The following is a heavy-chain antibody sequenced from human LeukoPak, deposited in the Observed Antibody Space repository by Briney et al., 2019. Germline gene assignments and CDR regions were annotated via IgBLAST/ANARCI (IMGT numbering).Heavy chain of an antibody. CDR2: ISWDGGST. CDR3: AKGTRSSSSGYFDY. D-gene: IGHD6-6*01. J-gene: IGHJ4*02. CDR1: GFTFDDYA. Sequence: PGGSLRLSCAASGFTFDDYAMHWVRQAPGKGLVLVSLISWDGGSTYYADSVKGRFTISRDNSKNSLYLQMNSLRAEDTALYYCAKGTRSSSSGYFDYWGQGTLVTVSS. V-gene: IGHV3-43D*03.